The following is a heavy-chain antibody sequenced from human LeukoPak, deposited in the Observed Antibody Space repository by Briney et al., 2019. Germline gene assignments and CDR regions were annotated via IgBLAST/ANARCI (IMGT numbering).Heavy chain of an antibody. D-gene: IGHD3-10*01. V-gene: IGHV4-39*01. J-gene: IGHJ4*02. CDR2: IYYSGST. Sequence: TFSSYAMSWVRQAPGKGLEWLGSIYYSGSTYYNPSLKSRVTISVDTSKNQFSLKLNSVTAADTAVYYCARSYYYGSGSSYYFDYWGQGTLVTVSS. CDR3: ARSYYYGSGSSYYFDY. CDR1: TFSSYA.